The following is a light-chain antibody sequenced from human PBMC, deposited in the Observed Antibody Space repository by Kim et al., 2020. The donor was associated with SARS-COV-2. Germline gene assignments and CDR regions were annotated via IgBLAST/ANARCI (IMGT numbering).Light chain of an antibody. CDR3: QQYGNSRT. Sequence: PGERVILSCRASQYVSNSYVAWYQQKPGQAPRLLIYGASTRATDIPDRFSGSGSGTDFTLTISRLEAEDFAMYYCQQYGNSRTFGQGTKVDIK. CDR1: QYVSNSY. V-gene: IGKV3-20*01. CDR2: GAS. J-gene: IGKJ1*01.